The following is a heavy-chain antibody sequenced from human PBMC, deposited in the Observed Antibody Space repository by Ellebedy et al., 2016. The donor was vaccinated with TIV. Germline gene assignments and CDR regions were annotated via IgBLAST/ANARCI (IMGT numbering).Heavy chain of an antibody. V-gene: IGHV4-31*03. CDR3: ARDAYCGGDGRMGGWFDP. CDR1: GGSISSGGYY. Sequence: MPSETLSLTCTVSGGSISSGGYYWSWIRPHPGKGLEWIGYIYYSGSTYYNPSLKSRVTISVDTSKNQFSLKLSSVTAADTAVYSCARDAYCGGDGRMGGWFDPWGQGTLVTVSS. J-gene: IGHJ5*02. CDR2: IYYSGST. D-gene: IGHD2-21*02.